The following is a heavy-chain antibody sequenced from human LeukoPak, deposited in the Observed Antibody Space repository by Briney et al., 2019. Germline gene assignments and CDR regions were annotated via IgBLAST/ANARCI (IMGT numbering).Heavy chain of an antibody. Sequence: GESLKISCKGSGYSFTSYWIGWVRQMPGKGLEWMGIIYPGDSDTRYSPSFQGQVTISADKSISTDYLQWSSLKASDTAMYYCARHGLSSTNGWYYYMDVWGKGTTVTVSS. CDR1: GYSFTSYW. D-gene: IGHD2-2*01. CDR3: ARHGLSSTNGWYYYMDV. CDR2: IYPGDSDT. V-gene: IGHV5-51*01. J-gene: IGHJ6*03.